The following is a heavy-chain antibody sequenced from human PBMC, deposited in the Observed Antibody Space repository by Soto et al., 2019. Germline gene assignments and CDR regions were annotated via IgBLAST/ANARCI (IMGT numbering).Heavy chain of an antibody. CDR3: ARGRYGDY. V-gene: IGHV1-18*01. Sequence: QVHLVQSGAEVKKPGASVKVSCKGSGYTFTSYGITWVRQAPEQGLEWMGWISAHNGNTDYAQKLQGRVTVTRDTSTSTAYMELWSLRSDDTAVYYCARGRYGDYWGQGALVTVSS. CDR1: GYTFTSYG. J-gene: IGHJ4*02. D-gene: IGHD1-1*01. CDR2: ISAHNGNT.